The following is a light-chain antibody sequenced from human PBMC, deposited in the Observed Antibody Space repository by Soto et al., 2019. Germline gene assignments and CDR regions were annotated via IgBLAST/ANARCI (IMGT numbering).Light chain of an antibody. CDR2: GVT. CDR3: SSYTMSTTVV. V-gene: IGLV2-14*01. J-gene: IGLJ2*01. Sequence: QSALTQPASVSGSPGQSITISCTGTNSDVGAHDLVSWYQHHPGKAPRLMIYGVTNRPSGVSNRFSASKSGNTASLTISGLQAEDEADYYCSSYTMSTTVVFGGGTNVTVL. CDR1: NSDVGAHDL.